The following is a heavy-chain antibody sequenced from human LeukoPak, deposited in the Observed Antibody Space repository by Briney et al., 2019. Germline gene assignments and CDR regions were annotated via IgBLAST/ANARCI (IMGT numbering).Heavy chain of an antibody. J-gene: IGHJ5*02. V-gene: IGHV4-38-2*02. CDR1: GYSISSGYY. D-gene: IGHD5-12*01. Sequence: SETLSLTCTVSGYSISSGYYWGWIRQPPGKGLEWIGSIYHSGRTYYNPSLKSRVTISVDTSKNQFSLKLSSVTAADTAVYYCARDRGAYDYDWFDPWGQGTLVTVSS. CDR2: IYHSGRT. CDR3: ARDRGAYDYDWFDP.